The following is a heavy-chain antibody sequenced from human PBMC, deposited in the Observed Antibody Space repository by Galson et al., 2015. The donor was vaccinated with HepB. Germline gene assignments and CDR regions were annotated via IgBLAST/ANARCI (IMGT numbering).Heavy chain of an antibody. CDR1: GGTFSSYA. J-gene: IGHJ4*02. CDR2: IIPIFGTA. CDR3: ARGTAGTVTSPGGY. D-gene: IGHD4-17*01. Sequence: SVKVSCKASGGTFSSYAISWVRQAPGQGLEWMGGIIPIFGTANYAQKFQGRVTITADESTSTAYMELSSLRSEDTAVYYCARGTAGTVTSPGGYWGQGTLVTVSS. V-gene: IGHV1-69*13.